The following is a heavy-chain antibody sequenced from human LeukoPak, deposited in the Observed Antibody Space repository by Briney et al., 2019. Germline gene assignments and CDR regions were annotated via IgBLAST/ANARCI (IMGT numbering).Heavy chain of an antibody. Sequence: ASVKVSCKASGYTFINFYIHWVRQAPGQGLEWMGGIIPIFGTANYAQKFQGRVTITADESTSTAYMELSSLRSEDTAVYYCASPPDSSGYQRYFDYWGQGTLVSVSS. V-gene: IGHV1-69*13. CDR3: ASPPDSSGYQRYFDY. CDR1: GYTFINFY. CDR2: IIPIFGTA. J-gene: IGHJ4*02. D-gene: IGHD3-22*01.